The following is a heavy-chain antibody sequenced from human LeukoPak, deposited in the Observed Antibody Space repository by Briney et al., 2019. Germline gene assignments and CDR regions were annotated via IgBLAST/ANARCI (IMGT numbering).Heavy chain of an antibody. CDR3: VRGGTYYLPY. D-gene: IGHD1-26*01. CDR2: ILHTGPT. J-gene: IGHJ4*02. V-gene: IGHV4-4*02. CDR1: GVSITDNW. Sequence: PSETLSLTCAVSGVSITDNWWSWVRQPPGKGLEWIGEILHTGPTNFNPSLKSRVTISMDTSKNQLSLRLNSVTAADTAIYYCVRGGTYYLPYWGQGILVTVSS.